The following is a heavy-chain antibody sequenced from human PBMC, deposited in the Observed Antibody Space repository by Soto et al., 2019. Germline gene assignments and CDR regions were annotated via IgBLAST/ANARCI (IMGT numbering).Heavy chain of an antibody. CDR2: IDPSDSYT. J-gene: IGHJ6*02. D-gene: IGHD5-18*01. CDR3: ARGAYSYGYPYDYSGMAV. Sequence: GESLKISCKGSGYSFTSYWVSWVRQMPGKGLEWMGRIDPSDSYTNYSPSFQGHVTISADKSISTAYLQWSSLKASDTAMYYCARGAYSYGYPYDYSGMAVWGQGTTGTVSS. CDR1: GYSFTSYW. V-gene: IGHV5-10-1*01.